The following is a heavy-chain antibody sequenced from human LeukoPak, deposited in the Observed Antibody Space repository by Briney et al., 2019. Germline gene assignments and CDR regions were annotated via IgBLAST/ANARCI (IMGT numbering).Heavy chain of an antibody. Sequence: GGTLRLSCAASGFTFSSHGMNWDRQAPGKGLEWVSGISPNGVITYYADSVKGRFTISRDNSKGTVYLQMNSLRPEDTAVYYCAKDDAWLQYGNWGRGTLVTVSS. CDR3: AKDDAWLQYGN. CDR2: ISPNGVIT. V-gene: IGHV3-23*01. D-gene: IGHD5-24*01. J-gene: IGHJ4*02. CDR1: GFTFSSHG.